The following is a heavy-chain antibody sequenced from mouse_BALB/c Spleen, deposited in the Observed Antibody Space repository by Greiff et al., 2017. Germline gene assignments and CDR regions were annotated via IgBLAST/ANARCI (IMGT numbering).Heavy chain of an antibody. CDR2: IDPANGNT. Sequence: EVQLRQSGAELVKPGASVKLSCTASGFNIKDTYMHWVKQRPEQGLEWIGRIDPANGNTKYDPKFQGKATITADTSSNTAYLQLSSLTSEDTAVYYCASFITTAFDYWGQGTTLTVSS. D-gene: IGHD1-2*01. CDR1: GFNIKDTY. CDR3: ASFITTAFDY. J-gene: IGHJ2*01. V-gene: IGHV14-3*02.